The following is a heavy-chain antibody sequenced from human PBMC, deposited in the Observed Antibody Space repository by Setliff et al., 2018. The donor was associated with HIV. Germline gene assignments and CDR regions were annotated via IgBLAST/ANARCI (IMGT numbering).Heavy chain of an antibody. CDR1: GFTFSSYA. CDR2: IRGGGDST. Sequence: HPGGSLRLSCAASGFTFSSYAMSWVRQAPGTGLEWVSAIRGGGDSTYYADSVKGRFTIYRDNSRNTLYLQMNSLTADDTAVYYCAKGPTYYDSSGYYTYWGQGALVTVSS. V-gene: IGHV3-23*01. CDR3: AKGPTYYDSSGYYTY. D-gene: IGHD3-22*01. J-gene: IGHJ4*02.